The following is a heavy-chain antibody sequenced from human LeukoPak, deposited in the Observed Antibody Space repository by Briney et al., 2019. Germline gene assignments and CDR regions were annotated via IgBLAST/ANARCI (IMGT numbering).Heavy chain of an antibody. D-gene: IGHD6-19*01. CDR2: IYYSGST. V-gene: IGHV4-30-4*01. CDR1: GGSISSGDYY. CDR3: ARDLSSGWEGDAFDI. Sequence: PSETLSLTCTVSGGSISSGDYYWSWIRQPPGKGLEWIGYIYYSGSTYYNPSLKSRVTMSVDTSKNQFSLKLSSVTAADTAVYYCARDLSSGWEGDAFDIWGQGTMVTVSS. J-gene: IGHJ3*02.